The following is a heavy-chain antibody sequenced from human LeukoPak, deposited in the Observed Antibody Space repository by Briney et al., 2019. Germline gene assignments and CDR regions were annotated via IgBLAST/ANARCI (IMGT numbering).Heavy chain of an antibody. CDR2: ISSSGVST. D-gene: IGHD3-22*01. J-gene: IGHJ1*01. V-gene: IGHV3-23*01. CDR1: AFTFSSYA. Sequence: GGSLRLSCAASAFTFSSYAMSWVRQALGKGLEWVSSISSSGVSTYYADSVKGRFTISRDNSKNTLYLQVNSLRAEDMAVYYCAKLGSSGYFQHWGQGTLVTVSS. CDR3: AKLGSSGYFQH.